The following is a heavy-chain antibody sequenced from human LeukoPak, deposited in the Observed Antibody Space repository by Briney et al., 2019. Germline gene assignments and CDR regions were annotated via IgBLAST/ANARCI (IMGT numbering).Heavy chain of an antibody. V-gene: IGHV1-69*13. CDR1: GGTFSSNG. J-gene: IGHJ5*02. CDR2: IIPIFGTA. D-gene: IGHD6-19*01. Sequence: ASVKVSCKASGGTFSSNGISWVRQAPGQGLEWMGGIIPIFGTANYAQKFQGRVTITADESTSTAYMELSSLRSEDTAVYYCAREDLTVAGWFDPWGQGTLVTVSS. CDR3: AREDLTVAGWFDP.